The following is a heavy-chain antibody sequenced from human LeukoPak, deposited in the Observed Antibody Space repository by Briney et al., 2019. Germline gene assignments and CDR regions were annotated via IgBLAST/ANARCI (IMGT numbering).Heavy chain of an antibody. J-gene: IGHJ6*03. V-gene: IGHV4-59*01. D-gene: IGHD6-19*01. Sequence: SETLSLTCTVSGGSISSYYWSWIRQPPGKGLEWIGYIYYSGSTNYNPSLKSRVTISVDTSKNQFSLRLSSLTAADTAVYYCARSLYSSGWNGAYYYMDVWGKGTTVTVSS. CDR1: GGSISSYY. CDR3: ARSLYSSGWNGAYYYMDV. CDR2: IYYSGST.